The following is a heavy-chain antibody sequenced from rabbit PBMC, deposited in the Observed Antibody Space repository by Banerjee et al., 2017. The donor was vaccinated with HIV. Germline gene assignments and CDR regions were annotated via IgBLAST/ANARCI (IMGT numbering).Heavy chain of an antibody. CDR1: GFPFTSGHD. CDR3: ARGTYGYAGYAPNL. CDR2: IFISRGST. J-gene: IGHJ4*01. V-gene: IGHV1S40*01. Sequence: QSLVESGGALVKPGASLTLTCPASGFPFTSGHDISWFRQATGKGLVWIACIFISRGSTYYASWAKGRFTISKTSSTTVTLQMTSLTAADTATYFCARGTYGYAGYAPNLWGPGTLVTVS. D-gene: IGHD6-1*01.